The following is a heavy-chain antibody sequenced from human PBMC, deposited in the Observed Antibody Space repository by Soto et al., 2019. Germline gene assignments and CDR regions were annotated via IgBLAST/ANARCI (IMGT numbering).Heavy chain of an antibody. CDR2: INHSGST. J-gene: IGHJ6*03. V-gene: IGHV4-34*01. Sequence: PSETLSLTCAVYGGSFSGYYWSWIRQPPGKGLEWIGEINHSGSTNYNPSLKSRITITVDTSKNQFSLKLSSVTAADTAVYYCAGIKALLDDIVVVVAATPPYYYMDVWGKGTTVTVS. CDR3: AGIKALLDDIVVVVAATPPYYYMDV. D-gene: IGHD2-15*01. CDR1: GGSFSGYY.